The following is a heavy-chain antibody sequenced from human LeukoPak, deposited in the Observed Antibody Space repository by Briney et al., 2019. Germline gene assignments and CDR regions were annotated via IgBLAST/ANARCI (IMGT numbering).Heavy chain of an antibody. CDR3: VFRPGLTPYYFDY. CDR1: GFTFSSHG. Sequence: GETLRLPCAASGFTFSSHGMSWVRQAPGKGLEWVSTISGSGDYTYYADSVKGRFTISRDNSKNTLYLQMNSLRAEDTAVYYCVFRPGLTPYYFDYWGQGTLVTVSS. V-gene: IGHV3-23*01. CDR2: ISGSGDYT. J-gene: IGHJ4*02. D-gene: IGHD1-14*01.